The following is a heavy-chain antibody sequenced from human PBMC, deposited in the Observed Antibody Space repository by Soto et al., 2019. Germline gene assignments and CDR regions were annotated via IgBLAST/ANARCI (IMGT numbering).Heavy chain of an antibody. V-gene: IGHV3-21*01. Sequence: GGALRLSCVASGFNFGRYGMCRVRQAPGKRLEWVSSISAVSTYIYYGDSVKGRFTISRDNAKNSMFLQMDSLTVEDTAVYYCARVANIKVGGIKNYYFDSWGQGIPVTVSS. CDR1: GFNFGRYG. J-gene: IGHJ4*02. D-gene: IGHD3-10*01. CDR2: ISAVSTYI. CDR3: ARVANIKVGGIKNYYFDS.